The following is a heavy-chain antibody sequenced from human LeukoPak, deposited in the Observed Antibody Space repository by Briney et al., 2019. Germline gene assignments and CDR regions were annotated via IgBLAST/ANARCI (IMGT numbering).Heavy chain of an antibody. J-gene: IGHJ4*02. Sequence: GGSLRLSCAASGFTFSSYWMHWVRQAPGKGLVWVSRINSDGSSTSYADSVKGRFTISRDNAKNTLYLQMNSLRVEDTAVYYCARTARPYNFDYWGQGTLVTVSS. CDR1: GFTFSSYW. CDR3: ARTARPYNFDY. V-gene: IGHV3-74*01. D-gene: IGHD1-1*01. CDR2: INSDGSST.